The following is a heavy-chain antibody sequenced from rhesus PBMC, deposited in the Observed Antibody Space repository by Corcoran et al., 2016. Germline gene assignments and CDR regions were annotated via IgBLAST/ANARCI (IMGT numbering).Heavy chain of an antibody. Sequence: VQLQESGPGLVKPSETLSLTCAVSGGSISSSYYWSWIRQPPGKGLEWIGYLTYSGSPRYNPSLKSRVTISRDTSTNQFSLKLSSVTAADTAVYYCARGILYSNWYFDIWGPGTPITISS. CDR1: GGSISSSYY. D-gene: IGHD2-21*01. CDR2: LTYSGSP. V-gene: IGHV4-122*02. J-gene: IGHJ2*01. CDR3: ARGILYSNWYFDI.